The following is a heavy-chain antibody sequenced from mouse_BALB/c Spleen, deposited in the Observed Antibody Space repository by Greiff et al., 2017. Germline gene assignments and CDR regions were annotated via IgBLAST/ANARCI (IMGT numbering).Heavy chain of an antibody. D-gene: IGHD2-14*01. V-gene: IGHV5-17*02. CDR3: AMMYGFAY. CDR2: ISSGSSTI. CDR1: GFTFSSFG. Sequence: EVQLVEPGGGLVQPGGSGKLSCAASGFTFSSFGMHWVRQAPEKGLEWVAYISSGSSTIYYADTVKGRFTISRDNPKNTLFLQMTSLRSEDTAMYYCAMMYGFAYWGQGTLVTVSA. J-gene: IGHJ3*01.